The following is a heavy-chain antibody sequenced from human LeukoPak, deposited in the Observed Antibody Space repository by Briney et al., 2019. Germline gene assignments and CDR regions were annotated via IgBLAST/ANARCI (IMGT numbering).Heavy chain of an antibody. D-gene: IGHD5-18*01. CDR3: ARQRGYSYVY. Sequence: PGGSLRLSCAASGFTFSSYEMNWFRQAPGKGLEWVSYISSSGSTIYYADSVKGRFTISRDNAKNSLYLQMTSLRADDTAVYYWARQRGYSYVYWGQGTLVTVSS. CDR1: GFTFSSYE. J-gene: IGHJ4*02. V-gene: IGHV3-48*03. CDR2: ISSSGSTI.